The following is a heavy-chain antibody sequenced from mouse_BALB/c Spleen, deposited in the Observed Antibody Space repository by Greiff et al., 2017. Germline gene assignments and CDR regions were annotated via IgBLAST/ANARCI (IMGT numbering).Heavy chain of an antibody. V-gene: IGHV5-15*02. D-gene: IGHD4-1*01. CDR1: GFTFSDYG. CDR3: ARVTGSYWYFDV. J-gene: IGHJ1*01. Sequence: EVQLVESGGGLVQPGGSRKLSCAASGFTFSDYGMAWVRQAPGKGPEWVAFISNLAYSIYYADTVTGRFTISRENAKNTLYLEMSSLRSEDTAMYYCARVTGSYWYFDVWGAGTTVTVSS. CDR2: ISNLAYSI.